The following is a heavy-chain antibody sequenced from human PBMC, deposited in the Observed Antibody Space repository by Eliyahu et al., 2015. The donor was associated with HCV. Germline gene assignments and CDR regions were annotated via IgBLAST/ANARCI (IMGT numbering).Heavy chain of an antibody. J-gene: IGHJ2*01. CDR3: AKEAVAGSVYFEL. D-gene: IGHD6-19*01. CDR2: LIPIFGSP. V-gene: IGHV1-69*15. Sequence: QVQLVQSGAEVKEPGSSVKVSCWASGGXISNHAXSWVRQAPGRGLEWMGNLIPIFGSPNYAQRFQDRVFISADESTGTLDIHLNTLTYDDTAIYYCAKEAVAGSVYFELWGPGTLGTVSS. CDR1: GGXISNHA.